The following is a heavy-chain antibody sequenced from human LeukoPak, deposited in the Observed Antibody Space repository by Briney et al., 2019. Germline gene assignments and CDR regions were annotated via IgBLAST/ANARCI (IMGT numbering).Heavy chain of an antibody. D-gene: IGHD2-2*01. Sequence: GGSLRLSCAPSGFTFSSYWMHWVRQAPGKGLVWVSRINTDGSTITYADSVKDRFTISRDNAKNTLYLQMNSLRGEDTAVYFCARERKSSTSMDYWGQGTLVTVSS. J-gene: IGHJ4*02. CDR3: ARERKSSTSMDY. CDR1: GFTFSSYW. V-gene: IGHV3-74*01. CDR2: INTDGSTI.